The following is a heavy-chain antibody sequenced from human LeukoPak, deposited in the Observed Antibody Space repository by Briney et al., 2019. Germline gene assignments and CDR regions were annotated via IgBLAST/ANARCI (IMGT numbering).Heavy chain of an antibody. J-gene: IGHJ4*02. CDR2: VRNKADGYTS. CDR1: GFTFSPHY. V-gene: IGHV3-72*01. CDR3: GDLGSAGTDH. D-gene: IGHD3-10*01. Sequence: HPGGSLRLSCVASGFTFSPHYMDWVRQSPGQGLEWVGLVRNKADGYTSIYAASVNGRFTISRDDSKNSVYLQMDSLKIEDTAVYYCGDLGSAGTDHWGQGTLVTVSS.